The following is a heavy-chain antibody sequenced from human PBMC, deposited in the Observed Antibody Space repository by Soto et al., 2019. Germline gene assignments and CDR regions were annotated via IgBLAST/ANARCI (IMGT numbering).Heavy chain of an antibody. CDR3: ARDPKTTASGYAYFDF. Sequence: GGSLRLSCAASAFTFSSYAMNWVRQAPGKGLEWVSSISSSSSYIYYADSVKGRFTISRDNARNSLYLQMNSLRAEDTAVYYCARDPKTTASGYAYFDFWGQGALVTVSS. D-gene: IGHD5-12*01. V-gene: IGHV3-21*01. J-gene: IGHJ4*02. CDR1: AFTFSSYA. CDR2: ISSSSSYI.